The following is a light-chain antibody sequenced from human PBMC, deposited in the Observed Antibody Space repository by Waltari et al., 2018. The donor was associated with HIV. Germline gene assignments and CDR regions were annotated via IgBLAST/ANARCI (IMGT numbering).Light chain of an antibody. CDR1: SSNIGHNY. V-gene: IGLV1-51*01. CDR3: GAWDSGLSAWV. J-gene: IGLJ3*02. CDR2: DNN. Sequence: HSVFTQPHSVSAATGQKVTISCPGSSSNIGHNYVSWYQQFPGTAPKLLIYDNNKRPSGIPDRFSVTKSGTSATLCITGLQTGDEAGYYCGAWDSGLSAWVFGGGTKLTVL.